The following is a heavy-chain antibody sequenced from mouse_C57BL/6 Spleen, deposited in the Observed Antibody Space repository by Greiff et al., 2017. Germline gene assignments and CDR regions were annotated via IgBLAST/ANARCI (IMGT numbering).Heavy chain of an antibody. D-gene: IGHD2-12*01. CDR2: IHPNSGST. CDR1: GYTFTSYW. J-gene: IGHJ4*01. Sequence: QVQLKQPGAELVKPGASVKLSCKASGYTFTSYWMHWVKQRPGQGLEWIGMIHPNSGSTNDNEKFKSKATLTVDKSSSTAYMQLSSLTSEDSAVYYCARNPYVFYAMDYWGQGTSVTVSS. CDR3: ARNPYVFYAMDY. V-gene: IGHV1-64*01.